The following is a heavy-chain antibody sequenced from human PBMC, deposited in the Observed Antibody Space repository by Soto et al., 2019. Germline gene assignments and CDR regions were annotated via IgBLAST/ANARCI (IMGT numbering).Heavy chain of an antibody. CDR1: GFTFSSYG. V-gene: IGHV3-30*18. D-gene: IGHD2-2*02. CDR3: AKDQGRNGLVPAAIPPDY. CDR2: ISYDGSNK. Sequence: QVQLVESGGGVVQPGRSLRLSCAASGFTFSSYGMHWVRQAPGKGLEWVAVISYDGSNKYYADSVKGRFTISRDNSKNTLYLQMTSLRAEDTAVYYCAKDQGRNGLVPAAIPPDYWGQGTLVTVSS. J-gene: IGHJ4*02.